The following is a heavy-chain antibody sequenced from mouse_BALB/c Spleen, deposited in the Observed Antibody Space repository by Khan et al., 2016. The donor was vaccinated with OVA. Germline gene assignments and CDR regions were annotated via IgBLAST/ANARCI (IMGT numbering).Heavy chain of an antibody. CDR2: IWSGGST. CDR1: GFSLTSYG. D-gene: IGHD2-4*01. Sequence: QVQLKQSGPGLVQPSQSLSITCTVSGFSLTSYGVHWVRQSPGKGLEWLGVIWSGGSTDYDAAFISRLIISKDNSKSQAFFKMNILEANDTAIDYCARNYDYDEGLAYWGQGTLVTVSA. J-gene: IGHJ3*01. CDR3: ARNYDYDEGLAY. V-gene: IGHV2-2*02.